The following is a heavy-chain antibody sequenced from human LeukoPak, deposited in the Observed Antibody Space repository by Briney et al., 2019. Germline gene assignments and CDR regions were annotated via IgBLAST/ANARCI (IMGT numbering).Heavy chain of an antibody. CDR3: ARGTGKSRDGYNYFGNFFDY. D-gene: IGHD5-24*01. CDR2: ISSSSSYI. J-gene: IGHJ4*02. Sequence: GSLRLSCAASGFTFSSYSMNWVRQAPGKGLEWVSSISSSSSYIYYADSVKGRFTISRDNAKNSLYLQMNSLRAEDTAVYYCARGTGKSRDGYNYFGNFFDYWGQGTLVTVSS. V-gene: IGHV3-21*04. CDR1: GFTFSSYS.